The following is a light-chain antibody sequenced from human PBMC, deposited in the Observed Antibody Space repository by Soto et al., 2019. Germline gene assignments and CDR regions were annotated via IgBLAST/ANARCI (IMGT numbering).Light chain of an antibody. J-gene: IGKJ2*01. Sequence: IQLTQSPPFLSASVGDTVTITCRTSQGIVNYLNWYQHKSGQSPKILLFDTSTLARGVPPRFSGGGSGSLFTLTIDTLQAEDFATYYCQQSYNPSYTFGQGT. CDR1: QGIVNY. CDR2: DTS. V-gene: IGKV1-39*01. CDR3: QQSYNPSYT.